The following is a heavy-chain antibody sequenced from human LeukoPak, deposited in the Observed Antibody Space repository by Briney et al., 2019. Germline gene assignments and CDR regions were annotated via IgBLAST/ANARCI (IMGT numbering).Heavy chain of an antibody. J-gene: IGHJ4*02. Sequence: PGGSLRLSCAASGFTFSSYAMHWVRQAPGKGLEWVAVKSYDGSNKYYADSVKGRFTISRDNSKNTLYLQMNSLRAEDTAVYYCAVASSPYYYGSGKYWGQGTLVTVSS. V-gene: IGHV3-30*04. CDR3: AVASSPYYYGSGKY. CDR1: GFTFSSYA. CDR2: KSYDGSNK. D-gene: IGHD3-10*01.